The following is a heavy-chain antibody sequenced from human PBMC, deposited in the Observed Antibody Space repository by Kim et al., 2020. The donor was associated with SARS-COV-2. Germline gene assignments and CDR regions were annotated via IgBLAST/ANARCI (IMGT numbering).Heavy chain of an antibody. D-gene: IGHD5-12*01. CDR3: VKGYSGYVDH. V-gene: IGHV3-64D*06. Sequence: GGSLRLSCSASGFTFSTYFMQWVRQAPGRGLEYVSGISPDGGNTYYPDSVKGRFTISRDNSKNTLYLQMSSLRPDDTAVYYCVKGYSGYVDHWGQGTLVTVSS. CDR1: GFTFSTYF. J-gene: IGHJ4*02. CDR2: ISPDGGNT.